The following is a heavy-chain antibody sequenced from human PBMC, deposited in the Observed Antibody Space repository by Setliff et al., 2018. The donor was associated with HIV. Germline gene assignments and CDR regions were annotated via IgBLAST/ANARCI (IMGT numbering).Heavy chain of an antibody. Sequence: GASVKVSCKASGGTFSSYAISWVRQAPGQGLEWMGGIIPTFGTANYAQKFQGRVTITTSKNQFSLKLSSVTAADTAVYYCARRSGWSLDYWGQGTLVTVS. CDR2: IIPTFGTA. D-gene: IGHD6-19*01. CDR3: ARRSGWSLDY. CDR1: GGTFSSYA. V-gene: IGHV1-69*05. J-gene: IGHJ4*02.